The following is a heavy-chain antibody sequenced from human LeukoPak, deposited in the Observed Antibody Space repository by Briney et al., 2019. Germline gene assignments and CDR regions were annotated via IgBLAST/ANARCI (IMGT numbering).Heavy chain of an antibody. V-gene: IGHV3-30-3*01. Sequence: GRSLRLSCAAAGFTFSSYAMHLVRQAPGKGLEWVAVISYDGSNKYYADSVKGRFTISRDNSKNTLYLQMNSLRAEDTAVYYCARDWSGSLDYWGQGTLVTVSS. CDR1: GFTFSSYA. CDR2: ISYDGSNK. D-gene: IGHD1-26*01. J-gene: IGHJ4*02. CDR3: ARDWSGSLDY.